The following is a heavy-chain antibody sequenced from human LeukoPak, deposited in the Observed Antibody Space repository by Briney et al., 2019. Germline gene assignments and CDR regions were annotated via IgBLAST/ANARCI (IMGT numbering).Heavy chain of an antibody. CDR3: AGSGYYFGFY. J-gene: IGHJ4*02. D-gene: IGHD3-22*01. V-gene: IGHV4-34*08. Sequence: GSLRLSCAASGFTFSSYSMNWVRQPPGKGLEWIGEINHSGSTNHNPSLKSRVTISVDTSKNQFSLKLSSVTAADTAVYYCAGSGYYFGFYWGQGTLVTVSS. CDR1: GFTFSSYS. CDR2: INHSGST.